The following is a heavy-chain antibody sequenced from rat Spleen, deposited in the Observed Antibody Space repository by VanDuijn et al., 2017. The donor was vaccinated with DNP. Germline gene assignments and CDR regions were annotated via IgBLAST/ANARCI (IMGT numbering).Heavy chain of an antibody. CDR2: VTNAGST. Sequence: EVLLQESGPGLVKPSQSLSLTCSVTGFSITNNFKWTWIRKFPGNKLEWMGYVTNAGSTDYNPSLKSRISITTDTSKNQFFLQVNSVVTEDTATYYCAIQLGVFDYWGQGVMVTVSS. CDR1: GFSITNNFK. J-gene: IGHJ2*01. V-gene: IGHV3-3*01. D-gene: IGHD4-4*01. CDR3: AIQLGVFDY.